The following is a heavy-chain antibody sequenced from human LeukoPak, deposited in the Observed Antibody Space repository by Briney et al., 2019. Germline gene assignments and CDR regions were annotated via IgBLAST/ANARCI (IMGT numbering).Heavy chain of an antibody. Sequence: ASVKVSCKASGYTFTGYYIHWVRQAPGRGLEWMGWINPNSGGTNYAQTFQGRVTMTSETSISTAYMDLSSLRFDDTAIYYCARGVSGTYYFFDYWGQGTLVTVSS. CDR1: GYTFTGYY. J-gene: IGHJ4*02. D-gene: IGHD6-25*01. CDR3: ARGVSGTYYFFDY. CDR2: INPNSGGT. V-gene: IGHV1-2*02.